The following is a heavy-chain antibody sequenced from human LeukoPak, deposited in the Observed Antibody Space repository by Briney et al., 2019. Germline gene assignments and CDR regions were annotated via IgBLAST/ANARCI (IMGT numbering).Heavy chain of an antibody. CDR1: GFTFSSYG. CDR3: ARVRGGSGRSYAADAFDI. D-gene: IGHD1-26*01. J-gene: IGHJ3*02. Sequence: GGSLRLSCAASGFTFSSYGMNWVRQTPGKGLEWVSSISSSSTYIYYVDSVKGRFTISRDNAKSTLYLQMNSLRADDTAVFYCARVRGGSGRSYAADAFDIWGQGTMVTVSS. CDR2: ISSSSTYI. V-gene: IGHV3-21*01.